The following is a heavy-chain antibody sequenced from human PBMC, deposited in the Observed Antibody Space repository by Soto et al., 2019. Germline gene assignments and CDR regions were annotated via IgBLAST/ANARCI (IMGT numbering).Heavy chain of an antibody. J-gene: IGHJ4*02. D-gene: IGHD5-18*01. CDR1: GGSFSGYY. Sequence: QVQLQQRGAGLLKPSETLSLTCAVYGGSFSGYYWSWIRQPPGKGLEWIGEINHSGSTNYNPSLKSRVTISVDTSKNQFSLKLSSVTAADTGVYYCARGRRTWIQLLFDYWGQGTLVTVSS. CDR2: INHSGST. CDR3: ARGRRTWIQLLFDY. V-gene: IGHV4-34*01.